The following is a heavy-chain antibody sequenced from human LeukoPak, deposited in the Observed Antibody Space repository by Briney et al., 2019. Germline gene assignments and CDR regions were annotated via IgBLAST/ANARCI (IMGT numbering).Heavy chain of an antibody. CDR3: ARSQRGYFPVLYYFDY. V-gene: IGHV3-23*01. CDR1: GFTFSSYA. D-gene: IGHD3-22*01. CDR2: ISGSGGST. J-gene: IGHJ4*02. Sequence: GGSLRLSCAASGFTFSSYAMSWVRQAPGKGLEWVSAISGSGGSTYYADSVKGRFTISRDNSKNTLYLQMNSLRAEDTAVYYCARSQRGYFPVLYYFDYWGQGTLVTVSS.